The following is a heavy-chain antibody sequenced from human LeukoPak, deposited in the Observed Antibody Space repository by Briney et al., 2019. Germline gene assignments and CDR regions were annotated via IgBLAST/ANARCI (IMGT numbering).Heavy chain of an antibody. CDR1: GYTFTSYG. Sequence: AAVKVSCKASGYTFTSYGIFWVGQAPGQGLEWMGWISAYNGNTNYAQTLQGRVTMTTDTSTSTAYMELRSLRSDDTAVYYCARVSSANSLSPWFDPWGQETLVTVPS. CDR3: ARVSSANSLSPWFDP. CDR2: ISAYNGNT. D-gene: IGHD6-25*01. J-gene: IGHJ5*02. V-gene: IGHV1-18*01.